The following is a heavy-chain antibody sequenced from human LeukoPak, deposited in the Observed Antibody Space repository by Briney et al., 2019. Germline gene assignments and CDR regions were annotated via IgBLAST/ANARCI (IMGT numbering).Heavy chain of an antibody. CDR1: GYTFTGYY. D-gene: IGHD3-22*01. V-gene: IGHV1-2*02. CDR3: ARGRYYDSSGLYY. CDR2: INPNSGGT. Sequence: ASVKVSCKASGYTFTGYYMHWVRQAPGQGLEWMGWINPNSGGTNYAQKFQGRVTMTRDTSISTAYMELSRLRSDDTAVYYCARGRYYDSSGLYYWGQGTLVTVSS. J-gene: IGHJ4*02.